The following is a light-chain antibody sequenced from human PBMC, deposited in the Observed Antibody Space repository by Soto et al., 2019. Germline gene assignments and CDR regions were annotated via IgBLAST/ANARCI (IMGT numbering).Light chain of an antibody. CDR2: DDN. V-gene: IGLV1-51*01. J-gene: IGLJ1*01. CDR3: GSWDSSLSAYV. CDR1: SSNIWGNS. Sequence: QSVLRQPASVYAAPGQKVTISCSGSSSNIWGNSVSWYQQLPGTAPKLLIYDDNKRPSGIPDRFYGSKSGTSATLGITGFQTGDEADYYCGSWDSSLSAYVFGTGTKVTV.